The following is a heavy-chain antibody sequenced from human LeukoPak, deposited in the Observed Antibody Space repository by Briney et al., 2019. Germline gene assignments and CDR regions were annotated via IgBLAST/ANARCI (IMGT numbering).Heavy chain of an antibody. CDR3: ARSLPLRYCSSTSCSQLDYYYYGMDV. Sequence: SVKVSCKASGYTFTSYDINWVRQAPGQGLEWMGGIIPIFGTANYAQKFQGRVTITADESTSTAYMELSSLRSEDTAVYYCARSLPLRYCSSTSCSQLDYYYYGMDVWGQGTTVTVSS. V-gene: IGHV1-69*13. CDR2: IIPIFGTA. J-gene: IGHJ6*02. D-gene: IGHD2-2*01. CDR1: GYTFTSYD.